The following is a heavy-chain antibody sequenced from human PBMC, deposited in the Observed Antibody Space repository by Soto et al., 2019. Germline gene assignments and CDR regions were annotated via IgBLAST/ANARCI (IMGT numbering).Heavy chain of an antibody. J-gene: IGHJ4*02. CDR1: GGTFSSYA. V-gene: IGHV1-18*01. Sequence: GASVKVSCKPSGGTFSSYAISWVREAHGHGLEWMGWISAYNGNTNYAQKLQGRVTMTTDTSTSTAYMELRSLRSDDTAVYYCARDLSDTAMVLEPIDYFDYWGQGTLVTVSS. CDR2: ISAYNGNT. CDR3: ARDLSDTAMVLEPIDYFDY. D-gene: IGHD5-18*01.